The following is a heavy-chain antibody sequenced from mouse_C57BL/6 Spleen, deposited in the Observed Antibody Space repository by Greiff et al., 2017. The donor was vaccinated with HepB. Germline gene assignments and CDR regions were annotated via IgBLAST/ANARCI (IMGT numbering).Heavy chain of an antibody. D-gene: IGHD2-14*01. CDR2: INPNNGGT. Sequence: EVQLQQSGPELVKPGASVKIPCKASGYTFTDYNMDWVKQSHGKSLEWIGDINPNNGGTIYNQKFKGKATLTVEKSSSTAYIELRSLTSEDTAVYYFARRGVLGVRREAWFAYWGQGTLVTVPA. V-gene: IGHV1-18*01. CDR3: ARRGVLGVRREAWFAY. CDR1: GYTFTDYN. J-gene: IGHJ3*01.